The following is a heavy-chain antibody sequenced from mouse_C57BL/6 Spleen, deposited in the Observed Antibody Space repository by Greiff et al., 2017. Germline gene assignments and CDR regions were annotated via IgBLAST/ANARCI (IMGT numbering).Heavy chain of an antibody. V-gene: IGHV1-26*01. CDR2: INPNNGGT. J-gene: IGHJ3*01. CDR1: GYTFTDYY. Sequence: EVQLQQSGPELVKPGASVKISCKASGYTFTDYYMNWVKQSHGKSLEWIGDINPNNGGTSYNQKFKGKATLTVDKSSSTAYMEHRSLTSEDSAVYYCANYYGSLFAYWGQGTLVTVSA. D-gene: IGHD1-1*01. CDR3: ANYYGSLFAY.